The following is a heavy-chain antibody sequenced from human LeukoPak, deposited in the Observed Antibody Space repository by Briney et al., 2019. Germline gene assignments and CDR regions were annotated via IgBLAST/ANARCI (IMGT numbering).Heavy chain of an antibody. CDR3: ATLEPYVGKDAFDI. CDR2: INPNSGGT. CDR1: GYTFTGYY. J-gene: IGHJ3*02. Sequence: ASVKVSCKASGYTFTGYYMHWVRQAPGQGLEWMGRINPNSGGTNYAQKFQGRVTMTRDTSISTAYVELSRLRSDDTAVYYCATLEPYVGKDAFDIWGQGTMVTVSS. D-gene: IGHD1-26*01. V-gene: IGHV1-2*06.